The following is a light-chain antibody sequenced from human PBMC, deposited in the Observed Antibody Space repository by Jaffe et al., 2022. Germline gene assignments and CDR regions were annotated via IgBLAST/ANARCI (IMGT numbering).Light chain of an antibody. V-gene: IGLV1-51*02. CDR3: GTWDSSLSAGV. CDR1: SSNIGNNR. Sequence: QSVLTQPPSVSAAPGQKVTISCSGSSSNIGNNRVSWYQQLPGTAPKLLIYENNKRPSGIPDRFSGSKSGTSATLGITGLQTGDEADYYCGTWDSSLSAGVFGGGTKLTVL. J-gene: IGLJ3*02. CDR2: ENN.